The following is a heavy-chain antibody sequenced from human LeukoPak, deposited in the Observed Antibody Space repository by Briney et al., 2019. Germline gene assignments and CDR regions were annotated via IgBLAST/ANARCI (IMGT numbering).Heavy chain of an antibody. D-gene: IGHD3-22*01. V-gene: IGHV4-39*01. CDR2: IYYSWDT. J-gene: IGHJ4*02. Sequence: SETLSLTCTVSGGSISSTSYYWGWIRQPPGKGLEWIGSIYYSWDTYYNPSLKSRVAISVDTSKNQFSLKLSSVTAADTAVYYSATTSYYYDSPGYWGQGTLVTVSS. CDR1: GGSISSTSYY. CDR3: ATTSYYYDSPGY.